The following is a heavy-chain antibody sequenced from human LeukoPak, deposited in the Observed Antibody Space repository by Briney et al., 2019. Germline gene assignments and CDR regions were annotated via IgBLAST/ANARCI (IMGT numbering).Heavy chain of an antibody. Sequence: ASVKVSCKASGYTFTGYYMHWVRQAPGQGLEWMGWINPNSGGTNYAQKFQGRVTMTRDTSISTAYMELSRLRSDDTAVYYCARDFDYCDSSGYYKIPGSVGDYWGQGTLVTVSS. D-gene: IGHD3-22*01. CDR3: ARDFDYCDSSGYYKIPGSVGDY. J-gene: IGHJ4*02. V-gene: IGHV1-2*02. CDR2: INPNSGGT. CDR1: GYTFTGYY.